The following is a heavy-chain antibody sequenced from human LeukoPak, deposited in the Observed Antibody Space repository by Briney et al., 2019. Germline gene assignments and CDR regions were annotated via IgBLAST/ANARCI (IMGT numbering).Heavy chain of an antibody. V-gene: IGHV4-59*01. J-gene: IGHJ6*02. Sequence: SETLSLTCTVSGGSINNYYWSWIRQPPGKGMEWIGYIYYSGSTNYNPSLKSRVTISVDTSKNQFSLKLNSVTAANTAVYYCARDRITMVRGALRYYGMDVWGQGTTVTVSS. CDR1: GGSINNYY. CDR3: ARDRITMVRGALRYYGMDV. D-gene: IGHD3-10*01. CDR2: IYYSGST.